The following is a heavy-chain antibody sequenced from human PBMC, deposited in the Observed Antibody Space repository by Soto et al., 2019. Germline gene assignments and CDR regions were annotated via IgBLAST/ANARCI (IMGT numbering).Heavy chain of an antibody. CDR2: ITGGSGYI. CDR3: ARDRAVRNENGMDV. CDR1: GFTFSTYT. D-gene: IGHD6-6*01. Sequence: EVQLVESGGGLVKPGGSLGLSCVVSGFTFSTYTMNWVRQAPGKGLEWVSSITGGSGYIYYADSVKGRFTISRDNAKNSLYLQMDSLRAEDSAVYYCARDRAVRNENGMDVWGQGTTVTVSS. V-gene: IGHV3-21*01. J-gene: IGHJ6*02.